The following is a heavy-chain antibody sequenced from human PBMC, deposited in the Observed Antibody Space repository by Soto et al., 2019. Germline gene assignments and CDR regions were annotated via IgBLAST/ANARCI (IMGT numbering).Heavy chain of an antibody. J-gene: IGHJ6*02. CDR1: GGSISSGGYS. Sequence: SETLSLTCAVSGGSISSGGYSWSWIRQPPGKGLEWIGYIYHSGSTYYNPSLKSRVTISVDRSKNQFSLKLSSVTAADTAVYYCARSGGYYGSGSYIDYYYYGMDVWGQGTTVTVSS. V-gene: IGHV4-30-2*01. CDR2: IYHSGST. CDR3: ARSGGYYGSGSYIDYYYYGMDV. D-gene: IGHD3-10*01.